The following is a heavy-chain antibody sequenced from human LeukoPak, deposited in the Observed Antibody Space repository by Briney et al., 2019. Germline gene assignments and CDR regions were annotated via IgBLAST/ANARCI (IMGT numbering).Heavy chain of an antibody. J-gene: IGHJ4*02. V-gene: IGHV6-1*01. CDR2: TYYRSRWGN. D-gene: IGHD2-8*02. CDR3: ARDSDVWYWAFDF. Sequence: SQTLSLTCAISGDIVSNNIATWNWIRQSPSRGLEWLGRTYYRSRWGNDYAISVKSRITINPDTSKNQFSLQLNSVTPEDTAVYYCARDSDVWYWAFDFWGQGTPVTVSS. CDR1: GDIVSNNIAT.